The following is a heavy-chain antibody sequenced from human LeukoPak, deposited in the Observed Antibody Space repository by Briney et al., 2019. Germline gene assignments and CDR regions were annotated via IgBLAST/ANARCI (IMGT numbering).Heavy chain of an antibody. CDR2: ISSSSSYI. V-gene: IGHV3-21*01. D-gene: IGHD3-22*01. CDR1: GFTFSSYS. Sequence: GGSLRLSCAASGFTFSSYSMNWVRQAPGKGLEWVSSISSSSSYIYYADSVKGRFTISRDNAKNSLYLQMNSLRAEDTAVYYCARDLTSSTLKHYYDSSGYYDYWGQGTLVTVSS. J-gene: IGHJ4*02. CDR3: ARDLTSSTLKHYYDSSGYYDY.